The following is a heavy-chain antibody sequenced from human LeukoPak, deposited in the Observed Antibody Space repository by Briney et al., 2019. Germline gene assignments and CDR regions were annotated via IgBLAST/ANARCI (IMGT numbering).Heavy chain of an antibody. J-gene: IGHJ6*03. CDR2: IYYSGST. V-gene: IGHV4-39*07. Sequence: SETLSLTCTVSGGSISSSSYYWGWIRQPPGKGLEWIGSIYYSGSTNYNPSLKSRISLSVDTSKNQFSLKLSSVTAADTAVYYCARTTEGGDTYNYFYYYYMYVWGKGTTVTISS. CDR1: GGSISSSSYY. CDR3: ARTTEGGDTYNYFYYYYMYV. D-gene: IGHD3-16*01.